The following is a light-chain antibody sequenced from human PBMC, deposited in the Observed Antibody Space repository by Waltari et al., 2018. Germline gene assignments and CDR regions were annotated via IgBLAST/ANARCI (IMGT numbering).Light chain of an antibody. Sequence: QSVLTQPPSVSAAPRQTVTISCSGRNSNIGNNFVSWYQQVPGTAPQLLIYDNNKRPSGIPDRFSGSKSGTSATLGITGLQTGDEADYYGGAWDSSLSAFVFGTGTKVTVL. J-gene: IGLJ1*01. CDR2: DNN. V-gene: IGLV1-51*01. CDR3: GAWDSSLSAFV. CDR1: NSNIGNNF.